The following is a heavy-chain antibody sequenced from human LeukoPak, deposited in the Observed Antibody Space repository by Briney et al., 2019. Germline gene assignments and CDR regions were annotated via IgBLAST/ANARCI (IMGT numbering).Heavy chain of an antibody. Sequence: PSAPLSLPFTVSGCSIISSSYYWGWSRQPPGKGREWIWSIYYSGSTYYNPSLKSRVTISVDTSKNQFSLKLSSVTAADTAVYYCASGYSGSYYYYGMDVWGQGTTVTVSS. CDR1: GCSIISSSYY. V-gene: IGHV4-39*01. CDR2: IYYSGST. CDR3: ASGYSGSYYYYGMDV. J-gene: IGHJ6*02. D-gene: IGHD1-26*01.